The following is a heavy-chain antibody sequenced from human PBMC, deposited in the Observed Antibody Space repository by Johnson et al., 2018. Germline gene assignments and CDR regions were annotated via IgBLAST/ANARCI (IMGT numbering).Heavy chain of an antibody. CDR3: ARDLTQRDQNMPPYYGMDV. D-gene: IGHD2-2*01. J-gene: IGHJ6*02. Sequence: QVQLVQSGAEVKKPGSSVKVSCKASGGTFSSYDIRGVRQAPGQGLEWRGGIIPIFGTANYAQKFQGRGTITADESTGTAYMELSSLRSEDTAVYYCARDLTQRDQNMPPYYGMDVWGQGTTVTVSS. V-gene: IGHV1-69*12. CDR1: GGTFSSYD. CDR2: IIPIFGTA.